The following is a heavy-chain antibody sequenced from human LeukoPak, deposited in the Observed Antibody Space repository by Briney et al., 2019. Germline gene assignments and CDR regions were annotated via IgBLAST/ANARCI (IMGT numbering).Heavy chain of an antibody. V-gene: IGHV3-9*01. CDR1: GFTFDDYA. CDR3: AKIAAAGSPH. J-gene: IGHJ4*02. D-gene: IGHD6-13*01. Sequence: PGGSPRLSCAASGFTFDDYAMHWVRQAPGKGLEWVSGISWNSGSIGYADSVKGRFTISRDNAKNSLYLQMNSLRAEDTALYYCAKIAAAGSPHWGQGTLVTVSS. CDR2: ISWNSGSI.